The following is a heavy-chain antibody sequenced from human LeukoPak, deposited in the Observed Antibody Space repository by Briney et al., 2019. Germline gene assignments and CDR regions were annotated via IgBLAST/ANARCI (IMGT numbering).Heavy chain of an antibody. CDR2: ISGSGGST. J-gene: IGHJ4*02. CDR1: GFTFSSYA. Sequence: GGSLRLSCAASGFTFSSYAMSWVRQAPGKGLGWVSAISGSGGSTYYADSVKGRFTISRDNSKNTLYLRMNSLRAEDTAVYYCAKSGEGYCSGGSCYSAFDYWGQGTLVTVSS. D-gene: IGHD2-15*01. V-gene: IGHV3-23*01. CDR3: AKSGEGYCSGGSCYSAFDY.